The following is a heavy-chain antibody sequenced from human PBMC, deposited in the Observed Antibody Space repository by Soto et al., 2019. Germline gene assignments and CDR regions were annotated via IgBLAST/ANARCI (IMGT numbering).Heavy chain of an antibody. CDR3: ARGDILTGYQY. V-gene: IGHV4-34*01. CDR2: VSHSGST. CDR1: GGSFSGYY. J-gene: IGHJ4*02. D-gene: IGHD3-9*01. Sequence: SETLSLTCAVYGGSFSGYYWSWIRQPPGKGLEWIGEVSHSGSTKYNPSLKSRVTISVDTSKNQFSLKLNSVTAADTAVYYCARGDILTGYQYWGQGALVTVSS.